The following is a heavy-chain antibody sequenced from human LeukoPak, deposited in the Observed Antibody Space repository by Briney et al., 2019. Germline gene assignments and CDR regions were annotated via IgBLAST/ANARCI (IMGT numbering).Heavy chain of an antibody. D-gene: IGHD1-26*01. CDR3: ARGVGQDAFDI. Sequence: PGGSLRLSCAASGLTVSSSFMSWVRQAPGKGLEWVSVIYSGGSTYYADSVKGRFTFSKDNSKNTLYLQMTNLRVEDTAAYYCARGVGQDAFDIWGQGTMVTVSS. CDR2: IYSGGST. V-gene: IGHV3-53*01. J-gene: IGHJ3*02. CDR1: GLTVSSSF.